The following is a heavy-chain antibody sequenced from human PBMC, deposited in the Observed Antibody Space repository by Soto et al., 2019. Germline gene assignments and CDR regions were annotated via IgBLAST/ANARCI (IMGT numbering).Heavy chain of an antibody. CDR2: VNPILSMS. D-gene: IGHD3-10*01. CDR3: ATSYGSGYRAFDY. V-gene: IGHV1-69*02. CDR1: GDTFSFYT. Sequence: QVQMVQSGAEVKKPGSSVKVSCKASGDTFSFYTINWVRQAPGLGLEWMGRVNPILSMSNYAQKFQGRVTMTADKPTSTADMELRSLRSEDTAFYYCATSYGSGYRAFDYWGQGALVTVSS. J-gene: IGHJ4*02.